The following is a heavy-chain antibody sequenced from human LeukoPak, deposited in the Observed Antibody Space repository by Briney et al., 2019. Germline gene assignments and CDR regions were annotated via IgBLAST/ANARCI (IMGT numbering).Heavy chain of an antibody. V-gene: IGHV3-7*01. CDR1: GFTFSSYG. CDR2: INQDGVET. Sequence: GGSLRLSCAASGFTFSSYGMHWVRQAPGKGLEWVANINQDGVETYYVDSVEGRFTISRDNAENSLYLQMNNLRAEDTAVFYCARAATTGTVDYWGQGTLVTVSS. CDR3: ARAATTGTVDY. J-gene: IGHJ4*02. D-gene: IGHD6-13*01.